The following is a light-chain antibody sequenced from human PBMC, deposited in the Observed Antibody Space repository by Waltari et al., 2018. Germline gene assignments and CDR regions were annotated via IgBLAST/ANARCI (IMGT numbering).Light chain of an antibody. Sequence: QSVLTQPPSASGTPGQRVTISCSGSSSNIGSNTVNWYQQLPGTAPKLLIYSNNQRPSGVPDRFSGSKSGTSASLAIGGLQSGDEADYYCAAWDDSLKGVFGGGTKLTVL. CDR1: SSNIGSNT. V-gene: IGLV1-44*01. J-gene: IGLJ3*02. CDR3: AAWDDSLKGV. CDR2: SNN.